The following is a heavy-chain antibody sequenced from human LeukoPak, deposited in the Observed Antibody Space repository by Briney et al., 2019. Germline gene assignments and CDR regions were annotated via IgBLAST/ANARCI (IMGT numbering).Heavy chain of an antibody. CDR1: GFTFSSYW. D-gene: IGHD3-22*01. Sequence: GGSLRLSCAASGFTFSSYWMSWVRQAPGKGLEWVANIKQDGSEKYYVDSGKGRFTISRDNAKNSLYLQMNSLRAEDTAVYYCARDHRYYYDSSGYFDYWGQGTLVTVSS. V-gene: IGHV3-7*03. CDR3: ARDHRYYYDSSGYFDY. J-gene: IGHJ4*02. CDR2: IKQDGSEK.